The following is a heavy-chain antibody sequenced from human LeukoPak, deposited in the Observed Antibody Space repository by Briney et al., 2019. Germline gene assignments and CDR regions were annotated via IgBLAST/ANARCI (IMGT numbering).Heavy chain of an antibody. CDR1: GGSFSGYY. V-gene: IGHV4-34*01. CDR3: AGHHPRNTVDF. Sequence: SETLSLTRAVYGGSFSGYYWSWIRQPPGKGLEWIGEINHSGSTNYNPSLKSRVTISLDTSKNQFSLKLTSVTAADTAVYYCAGHHPRNTVDFWGQGTLVTVSS. J-gene: IGHJ4*02. D-gene: IGHD2/OR15-2a*01. CDR2: INHSGST.